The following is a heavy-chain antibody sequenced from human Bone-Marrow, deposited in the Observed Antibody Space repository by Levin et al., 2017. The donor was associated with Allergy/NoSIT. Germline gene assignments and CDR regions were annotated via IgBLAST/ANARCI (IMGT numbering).Heavy chain of an antibody. Sequence: GGSLRLSCAASGFTFSTYAMSWVRQAPGKGLDWVSGISGSGGSTSYADSVKGRFTISRDDSKNTLYLQMNSLRVEDTAVYYCAKTQGRWSLDYWGQGTLVPVSA. CDR2: ISGSGGST. V-gene: IGHV3-23*01. J-gene: IGHJ4*02. CDR3: AKTQGRWSLDY. CDR1: GFTFSTYA. D-gene: IGHD3-3*01.